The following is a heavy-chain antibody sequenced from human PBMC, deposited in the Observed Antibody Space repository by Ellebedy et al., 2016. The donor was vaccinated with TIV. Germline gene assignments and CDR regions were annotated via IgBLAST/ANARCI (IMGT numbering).Heavy chain of an antibody. J-gene: IGHJ4*02. CDR1: GGSISSSTYY. CDR3: ARGNKGYDYVWGSYNYFDY. V-gene: IGHV4-39*01. CDR2: VYYSGST. D-gene: IGHD3-16*01. Sequence: MPSETLSLTCTVSGGSISSSTYYWDWIRQPPGKGLEWIGSVYYSGSTYYNPSLKSRVTISVDTSKNQFSLRLSSVAAADTAVYYCARGNKGYDYVWGSYNYFDYWGQGTLVTVSS.